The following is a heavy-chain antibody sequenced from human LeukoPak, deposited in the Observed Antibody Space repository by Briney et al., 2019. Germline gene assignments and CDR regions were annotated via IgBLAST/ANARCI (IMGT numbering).Heavy chain of an antibody. CDR1: GDCVSSNSAA. Sequence: SQTLSLTCAISGDCVSSNSAAWNWIRQSPSRGLEWLGRTYYRSKWYNDYAVSVKSRITINPDTSKNQFSLQLNSVTPEDTAVYYCARVVPAAYSFYYYGMDVWGQGTTVTVSS. V-gene: IGHV6-1*01. CDR2: TYYRSKWYN. D-gene: IGHD2-2*01. J-gene: IGHJ6*02. CDR3: ARVVPAAYSFYYYGMDV.